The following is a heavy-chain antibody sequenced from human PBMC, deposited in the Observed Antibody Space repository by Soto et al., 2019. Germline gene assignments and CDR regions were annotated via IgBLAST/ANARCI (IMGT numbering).Heavy chain of an antibody. Sequence: SETLSLTCAVYGGSFSGYYWSWIRQPPGKGLEWIGEINHSGSTNYNPSLKSRVTISVDTSKNQFSLKLSSVTAADTAVYYCARGRQLVDYYYYYMDVWGKGTTVTVSS. D-gene: IGHD6-6*01. CDR2: INHSGST. V-gene: IGHV4-34*01. J-gene: IGHJ6*03. CDR3: ARGRQLVDYYYYYMDV. CDR1: GGSFSGYY.